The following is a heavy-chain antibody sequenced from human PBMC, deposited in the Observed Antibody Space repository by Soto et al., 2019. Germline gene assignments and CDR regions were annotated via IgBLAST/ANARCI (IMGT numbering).Heavy chain of an antibody. CDR2: ISHIGSV. CDR1: GVSISSNYY. D-gene: IGHD6-19*01. V-gene: IGHV4-4*02. J-gene: IGHJ4*02. Sequence: QVLLQESGPGLVQPSGTLSLSCVVSGVSISSNYYWGWVRQPPGKGLEWLGDISHIGSVNYNPSLKSLVTISRDKSQNKFSLKVISVTAADTAVYYCARSFGWYAIDYWGQRTLVIVSS. CDR3: ARSFGWYAIDY.